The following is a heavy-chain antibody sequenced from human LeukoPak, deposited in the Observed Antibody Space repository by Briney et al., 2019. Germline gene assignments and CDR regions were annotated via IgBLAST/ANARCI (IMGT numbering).Heavy chain of an antibody. V-gene: IGHV4-39*07. J-gene: IGHJ4*02. CDR2: IYSSGSS. CDR3: ARKREGPTTGIDY. Sequence: SETLSLTCTVSGGSISSTNSYWGWVRQSPRTGLEWIGNIYSSGSSYYNPPLKSRVTISIDTSENQFSLKLTSVTAADTAVYYCARKREGPTTGIDYWGQGTLVTVSS. D-gene: IGHD1-26*01. CDR1: GGSISSTNSY.